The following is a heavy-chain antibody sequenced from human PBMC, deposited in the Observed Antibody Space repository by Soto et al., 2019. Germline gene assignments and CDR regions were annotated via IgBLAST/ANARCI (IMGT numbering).Heavy chain of an antibody. CDR2: IDSSSDTI. CDR1: GFTLSRYS. CDR3: ARGGVATISGDS. V-gene: IGHV3-48*02. Sequence: VVLRLSCAASGFTLSRYSMNWVRQAPGKGLEWLSYIDSSSDTIYYADSVKGRFIISRDNAKNSLYLQMNSLRDEDTAVYYCARGGVATISGDSWGQGTLVTLSS. J-gene: IGHJ4*02. D-gene: IGHD5-12*01.